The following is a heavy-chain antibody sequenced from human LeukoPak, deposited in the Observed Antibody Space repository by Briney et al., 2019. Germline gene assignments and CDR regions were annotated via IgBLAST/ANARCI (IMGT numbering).Heavy chain of an antibody. CDR1: GFTFSSYS. CDR2: ISSSSSYI. J-gene: IGHJ3*02. CDR3: ARDYYYDFLSGYFSLDAFDI. Sequence: GGSLRLSCAASGFTFSSYSMNWVRQAPGKGLEWVSSISSSSSYIYYADSVKGRFTISRDNAKNSLYLQMNSLRAEDTAVYYCARDYYYDFLSGYFSLDAFDIWGQGTMVTVSS. D-gene: IGHD3-3*01. V-gene: IGHV3-21*01.